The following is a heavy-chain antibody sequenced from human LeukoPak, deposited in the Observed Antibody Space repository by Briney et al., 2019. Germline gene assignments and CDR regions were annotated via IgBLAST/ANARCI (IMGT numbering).Heavy chain of an antibody. V-gene: IGHV3-21*01. CDR2: ITGSGTTT. CDR3: ARDHWNYGYNWFDP. J-gene: IGHJ5*02. CDR1: GFTFRSNA. Sequence: GGSLRLSCAASGFTFRSNAMSWVRQAPDKGLEWVSGITGSGTTTYNADSVKGRFTISRDNAKNSLYLQMNSLRAEDTAVYYCARDHWNYGYNWFDPWGQGTLVTASS. D-gene: IGHD1-7*01.